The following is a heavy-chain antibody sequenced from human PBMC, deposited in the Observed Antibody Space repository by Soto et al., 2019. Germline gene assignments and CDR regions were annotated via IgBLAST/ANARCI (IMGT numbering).Heavy chain of an antibody. D-gene: IGHD6-13*01. CDR3: ARDGSAAAGMGWFDP. V-gene: IGHV4-59*01. Sequence: SETLSLTCTVSGGSISSYYWSWIRQPPWKGLEWIGYIYYSGSTNYNPSLKSRVTISVDTSKDQFSLKLSSVTAADTAVYYCARDGSAAAGMGWFDPWGQGTLVTVSS. CDR1: GGSISSYY. J-gene: IGHJ5*02. CDR2: IYYSGST.